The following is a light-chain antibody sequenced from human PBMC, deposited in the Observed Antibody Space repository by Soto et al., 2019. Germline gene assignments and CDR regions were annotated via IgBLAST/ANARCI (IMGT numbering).Light chain of an antibody. CDR2: DTS. CDR1: QSVGST. V-gene: IGKV3-15*01. CDR3: QRFNRWPLS. J-gene: IGKJ4*01. Sequence: EIVLTQSPAALSVSPGESATLSCWASQSVGSTLNWYQQRPGQAPRXIIYDTSIRATGIPARFSVIGSGTEFTLNIASLQSEDAGVYDGQRFNRWPLSFGGGTKVDI.